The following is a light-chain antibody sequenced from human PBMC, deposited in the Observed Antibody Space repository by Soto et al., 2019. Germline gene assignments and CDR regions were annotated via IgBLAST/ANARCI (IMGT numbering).Light chain of an antibody. V-gene: IGLV2-14*01. CDR3: SSYTSSRAYV. CDR2: EVS. J-gene: IGLJ1*01. CDR1: SSDVGGYNY. Sequence: QSVLTQPASVSGAPVQAITISCTGTSSDVGGYNYVSSYQQQSGKAPKLMIHEVSNRPSGVSNRFSGSKSGNTASLTISGLQAEDEADYYCSSYTSSRAYVFGIGTKVTVL.